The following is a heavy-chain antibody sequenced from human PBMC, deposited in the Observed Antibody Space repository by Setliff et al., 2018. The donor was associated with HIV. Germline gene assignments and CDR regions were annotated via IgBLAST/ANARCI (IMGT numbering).Heavy chain of an antibody. CDR2: INHRGNT. CDR1: GGSLSGYY. D-gene: IGHD3-22*01. V-gene: IGHV4-34*01. Sequence: SETLSLTCAVYGGSLSGYYWNWIRQPPGKGLEWIGEINHRGNTNYNPSLKSRVTISVDTSKKQFSLKLTSVTAADTAVYYCARGGKVISDNWFDPWGQGTLVTVSS. CDR3: ARGGKVISDNWFDP. J-gene: IGHJ5*02.